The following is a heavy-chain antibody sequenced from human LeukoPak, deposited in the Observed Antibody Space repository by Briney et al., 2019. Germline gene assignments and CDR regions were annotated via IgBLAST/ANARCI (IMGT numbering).Heavy chain of an antibody. CDR1: GFTFSSYA. Sequence: PGRSLRLSCAASGFTFSSYAMHWVRQAPGKGLEWVAVISYDGSNKYYADSVKGRFTISRDNSKNTLYRQMNSLRAEDTAVYYCARSENDAFDIWSQGTMVTVSS. J-gene: IGHJ3*02. CDR2: ISYDGSNK. CDR3: ARSENDAFDI. V-gene: IGHV3-30-3*01.